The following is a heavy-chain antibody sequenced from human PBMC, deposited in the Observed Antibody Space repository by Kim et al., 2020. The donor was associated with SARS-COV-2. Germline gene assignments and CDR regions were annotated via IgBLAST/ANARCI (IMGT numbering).Heavy chain of an antibody. Sequence: SETLSLTCTVSGGSISSGGYYWSWIRQHPGKGLEWIGYIYYSGSTYYNPSLKSRVTISVDTSKNQFSLKLSSVTAADTAMYYCARATMITFGGVIDHFDYWGQGPLVTVSS. CDR1: GGSISSGGYY. CDR3: ARATMITFGGVIDHFDY. J-gene: IGHJ4*02. D-gene: IGHD3-16*02. V-gene: IGHV4-31*03. CDR2: IYYSGST.